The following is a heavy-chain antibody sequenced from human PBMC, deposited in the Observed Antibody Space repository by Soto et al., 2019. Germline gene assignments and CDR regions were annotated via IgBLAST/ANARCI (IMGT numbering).Heavy chain of an antibody. CDR2: IYWDDDK. CDR3: APRPGAIAAIGLYYFDY. J-gene: IGHJ4*02. Sequence: QITLKESGPTLVKPTQTLTLTCSFSGFSLSTSGVAVGWIRQPPGKALEWLAFIYWDDDKRYSPSLMGRLTITKDTSKNQVVLTMTNMDPVDTATYYCAPRPGAIAAIGLYYFDYWGQGTLVSVSS. V-gene: IGHV2-5*02. D-gene: IGHD6-13*01. CDR1: GFSLSTSGVA.